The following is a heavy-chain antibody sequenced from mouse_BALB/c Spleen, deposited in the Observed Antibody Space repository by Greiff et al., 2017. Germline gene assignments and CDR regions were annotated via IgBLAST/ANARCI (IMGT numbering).Heavy chain of an antibody. J-gene: IGHJ3*01. Sequence: EVQLVESGGGLVKPGGSLKLSCAASGFTFSSYAMSWVRQTPEKRLEWVASISSGGSTYYPDSVKGRFTISRDNARNILYLQMSSLRSEDTAMYYCAREEITTGGWFAYWGQGTLVTVSA. V-gene: IGHV5-6-5*01. D-gene: IGHD2-4*01. CDR2: ISSGGST. CDR1: GFTFSSYA. CDR3: AREEITTGGWFAY.